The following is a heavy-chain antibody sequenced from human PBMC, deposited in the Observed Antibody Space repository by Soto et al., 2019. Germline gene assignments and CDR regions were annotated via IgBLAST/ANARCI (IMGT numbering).Heavy chain of an antibody. Sequence: ASVKVSCKASGYTFTSYYMHWVRQAPGQGLEWMGIINPSGGSTSYAQKFQGRVTMTRDTSTSTVYMELSSLRSEDTAVYYCAREDITMVRGAYYYYGMDVWGQGTTVTVSS. V-gene: IGHV1-46*01. CDR1: GYTFTSYY. D-gene: IGHD3-10*01. CDR3: AREDITMVRGAYYYYGMDV. J-gene: IGHJ6*02. CDR2: INPSGGST.